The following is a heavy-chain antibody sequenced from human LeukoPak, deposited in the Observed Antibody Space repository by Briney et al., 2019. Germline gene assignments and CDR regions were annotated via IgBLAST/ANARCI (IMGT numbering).Heavy chain of an antibody. V-gene: IGHV3-7*01. CDR1: GFIFNTYG. CDR2: IKQDGSEK. CDR3: ARNYYYYMDV. J-gene: IGHJ6*03. Sequence: GGSQTLSCVASGFIFNTYGMHWVRQAPGKGLEWVANIKQDGSEKYYVDSVKGRFTISRDNAKNSLYLQMNSLRAEDTAVYYCARNYYYYMDVWGKGTTVTVSS.